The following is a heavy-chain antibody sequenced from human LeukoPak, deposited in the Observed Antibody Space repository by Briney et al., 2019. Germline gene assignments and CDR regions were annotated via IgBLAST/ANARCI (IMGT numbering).Heavy chain of an antibody. CDR3: ARSRHSSGWYYY. D-gene: IGHD6-19*01. Sequence: SETLSLTCTVSGGSTSSYYWSWIRHHPGKGLDWIGYIYYSGSTNYNPSLKSRVTISVDTSKNQFSLKLSSVTAADTAVYYCARSRHSSGWYYYWGQGTLVTVSS. J-gene: IGHJ4*02. CDR1: GGSTSSYY. V-gene: IGHV4-59*08. CDR2: IYYSGST.